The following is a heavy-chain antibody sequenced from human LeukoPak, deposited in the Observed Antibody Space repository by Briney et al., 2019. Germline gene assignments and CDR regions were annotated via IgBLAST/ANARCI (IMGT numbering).Heavy chain of an antibody. J-gene: IGHJ4*02. CDR2: ISSNGGST. V-gene: IGHV3-64*01. CDR1: GFTFSSYA. Sequence: GGSLRFSCAASGFTFSSYAMHWVRQAPGKGLEYVSAISSNGGSTYYANSVKGRFTISRDNSKNTLYLQMNSLRAEDTAVYYCARGSGSHWGQGTLVTVSS. CDR3: ARGSGSH. D-gene: IGHD7-27*01.